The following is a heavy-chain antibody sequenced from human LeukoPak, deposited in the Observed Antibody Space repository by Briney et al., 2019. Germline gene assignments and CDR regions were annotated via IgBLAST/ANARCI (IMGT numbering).Heavy chain of an antibody. Sequence: RASVTVSCKPSGYTFTSYDINWVRQATGQGLEWIGWTNPNSGNTGYAQKFEGRLTITRDMSTSTDYMELSSLRADDTAIYYCARDNSVGDNAWWFDPWGQGTLVTVSP. CDR3: ARDNSVGDNAWWFDP. J-gene: IGHJ5*02. V-gene: IGHV1-8*02. D-gene: IGHD1-26*01. CDR2: TNPNSGNT. CDR1: GYTFTSYD.